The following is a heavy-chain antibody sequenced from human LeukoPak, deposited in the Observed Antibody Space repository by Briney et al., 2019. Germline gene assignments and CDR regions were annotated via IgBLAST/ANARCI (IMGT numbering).Heavy chain of an antibody. CDR3: AADIVVVAAAPYLDY. CDR1: GFTFHSYA. V-gene: IGHV3-23*01. CDR2: ISGSGGST. Sequence: GGSLRLSCAASGFTFHSYAMSWVRQAAGKGLEWVSAISGSGGSTYYADSVKGRFTISRDNSKNTLYLQMNSLRAEDTAVYYWAADIVVVAAAPYLDYWGQGTLVTVSS. J-gene: IGHJ4*02. D-gene: IGHD2-15*01.